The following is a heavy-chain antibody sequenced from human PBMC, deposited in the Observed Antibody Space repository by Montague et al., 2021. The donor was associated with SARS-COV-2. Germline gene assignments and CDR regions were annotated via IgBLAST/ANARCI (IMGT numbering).Heavy chain of an antibody. V-gene: IGHV4-34*01. CDR2: INDSGST. CDR3: ARGAPTITMIVVVFTGAGWYFDL. Sequence: SETLSLTCAVHGDSFIGYYWGWIRQPPGKGLQWIGEINDSGSTNYNPSLKSRVSISVDTSKNQFSLKLSSVTAADTAVYYCARGAPTITMIVVVFTGAGWYFDLWGRGTLVTVSS. J-gene: IGHJ2*01. D-gene: IGHD3-22*01. CDR1: GDSFIGYY.